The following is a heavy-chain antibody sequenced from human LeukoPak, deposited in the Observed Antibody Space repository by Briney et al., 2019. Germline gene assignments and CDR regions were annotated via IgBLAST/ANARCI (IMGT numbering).Heavy chain of an antibody. CDR3: ARPYCSSTSCKRGGHLFY. D-gene: IGHD2-2*01. V-gene: IGHV1-46*01. Sequence: ASVKVSCKASGYTFTSYYMHWVRQAPGQGLEWMGIINPSGGSTSYAQKFQGRVTMTRDTSTSTVYTELSSLRSEDTAVYYCARPYCSSTSCKRGGHLFYWGQGTLVTVPS. CDR1: GYTFTSYY. J-gene: IGHJ4*02. CDR2: INPSGGST.